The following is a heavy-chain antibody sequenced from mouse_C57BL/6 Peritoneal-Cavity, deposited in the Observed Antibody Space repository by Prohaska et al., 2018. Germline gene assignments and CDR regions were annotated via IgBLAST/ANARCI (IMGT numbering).Heavy chain of an antibody. CDR2: IRNKASGYTR. V-gene: IGHV7-3*01. D-gene: IGHD1-1*01. J-gene: IGHJ4*01. Sequence: EVKLVESGGGLVQPGGSLSLSCAASGFTFTDYYMSWVRHPPGKALEWLGFIRNKASGYTREYSASVKGRFTISRDKSQSILYLQRNALRAEDSATYYCARYYYGSSYAMDYWGQGTSVTVYS. CDR3: ARYYYGSSYAMDY. CDR1: GFTFTDYY.